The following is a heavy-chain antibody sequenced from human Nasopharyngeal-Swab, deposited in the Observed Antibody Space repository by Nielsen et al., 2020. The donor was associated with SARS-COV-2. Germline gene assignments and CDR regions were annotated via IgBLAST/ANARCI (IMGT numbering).Heavy chain of an antibody. J-gene: IGHJ4*02. V-gene: IGHV3-48*04. CDR2: ISGSSSSM. D-gene: IGHD3-22*01. CDR3: SRANYYDDY. Sequence: WIRQPPGKGLEWVSYISGSSSSMFYADSVRDRFTISRDNAKNSLYLQMNSLRAEDTAVYYCSRANYYDDYWGQGTLVTVSS.